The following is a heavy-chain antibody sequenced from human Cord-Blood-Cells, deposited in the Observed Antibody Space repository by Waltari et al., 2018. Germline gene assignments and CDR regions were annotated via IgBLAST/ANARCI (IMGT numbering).Heavy chain of an antibody. CDR3: ARGARNWNYPNWFDP. D-gene: IGHD1-7*01. J-gene: IGHJ5*02. CDR1: GGSIRSHY. V-gene: IGHV4-59*11. Sequence: QVQLQESGPGLVKPSETLSLTCTVSGGSIRSHYWSWIRQPPGKGLEWIGYIYYSGSTNYNPSLKSRVTISVDTSKNQFSLKLSSVTAADTAVYYCARGARNWNYPNWFDPWGQGTLVTVSS. CDR2: IYYSGST.